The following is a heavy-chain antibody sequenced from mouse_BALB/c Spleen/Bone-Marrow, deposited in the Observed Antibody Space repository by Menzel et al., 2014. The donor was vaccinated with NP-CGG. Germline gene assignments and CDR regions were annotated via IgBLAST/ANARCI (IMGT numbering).Heavy chain of an antibody. CDR3: AGYDWYLDV. Sequence: EVKLMESGPELVKPGASVKMSCKASGYTFTSYVMHWVKQKPGQGLEWIGYINPYNDGTKYNEKFKGKATLTSDKSSSTAYMELSSLTSEDSAVYYCAGYDWYLDVWGAGTTVTVSS. J-gene: IGHJ1*01. CDR2: INPYNDGT. CDR1: GYTFTSYV. V-gene: IGHV1-14*01. D-gene: IGHD2-14*01.